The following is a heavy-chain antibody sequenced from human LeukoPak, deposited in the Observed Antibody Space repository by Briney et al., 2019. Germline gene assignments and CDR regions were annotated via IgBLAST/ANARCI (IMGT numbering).Heavy chain of an antibody. CDR3: ARFRPQWLEGAFDI. CDR2: INPNSGGT. J-gene: IGHJ3*02. V-gene: IGHV1-2*02. CDR1: GSTFTGYY. Sequence: ASVKVSCKASGSTFTGYYMHWVRQAPGQGLEWMGWINPNSGGTNYAQKFQGRVTMTRDTSISTAYMELSRLRSDDTAVYYCARFRPQWLEGAFDIWGQGTMVTVSS. D-gene: IGHD6-19*01.